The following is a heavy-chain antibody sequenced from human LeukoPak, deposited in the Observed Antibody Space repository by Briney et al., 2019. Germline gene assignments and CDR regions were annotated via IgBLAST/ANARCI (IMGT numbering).Heavy chain of an antibody. CDR3: ARGVRPVAMRNYFDY. Sequence: GGSLRLSCAASGFTFSDYYMSWIRQAPGKGLEWVSYISSSGSPINYADSVKGRFTISRDNAKNSLYLQMNSLGAEDTAVYYCARGVRPVAMRNYFDYWGQGTLVTVSS. CDR1: GFTFSDYY. V-gene: IGHV3-11*01. CDR2: ISSSGSPI. J-gene: IGHJ4*02. D-gene: IGHD2-2*01.